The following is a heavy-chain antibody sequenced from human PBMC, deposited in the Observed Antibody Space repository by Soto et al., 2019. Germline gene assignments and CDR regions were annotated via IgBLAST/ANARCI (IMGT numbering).Heavy chain of an antibody. V-gene: IGHV4-59*01. CDR3: ARAVYDFWSGYQPYNWFEP. Sequence: SETLSLTCTVSGGSISSYYWSWIRQPPGKGLEWIGYIYYSGSTNYNPSLKSRVTISVDTSKNQFSLKLSSVTAADTAVYYCARAVYDFWSGYQPYNWFEPWGQGTRVTVSS. D-gene: IGHD3-3*01. CDR1: GGSISSYY. J-gene: IGHJ5*02. CDR2: IYYSGST.